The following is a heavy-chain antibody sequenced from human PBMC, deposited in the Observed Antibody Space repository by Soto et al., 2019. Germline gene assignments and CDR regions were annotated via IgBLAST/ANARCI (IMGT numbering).Heavy chain of an antibody. CDR2: IIPIFSTA. V-gene: IGHV1-69*13. Sequence: ASVKVSCKASGGTFSSYAISWVRHAPGQELEWMGGIIPIFSTANYAQKFQCRVTITADESTSTAYMELSSLRSEDTAVYYCASSPGGGGITGATHYGMDVWGQGTTVTVSS. D-gene: IGHD1-7*01. CDR3: ASSPGGGGITGATHYGMDV. J-gene: IGHJ6*02. CDR1: GGTFSSYA.